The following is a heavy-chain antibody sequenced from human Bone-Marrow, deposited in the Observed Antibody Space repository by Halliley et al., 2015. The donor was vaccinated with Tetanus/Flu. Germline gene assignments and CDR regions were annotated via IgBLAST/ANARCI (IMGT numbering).Heavy chain of an antibody. CDR3: ARAIVVLTANYFDY. Sequence: TLSLTCTVSGGSISSGDYYWSWIRQHPGKGLEWIGNIFYSGSTYYNPSLKSRLTISADTSKNQFSLKLSPVTAADTAVYYCARAIVVLTANYFDYWGQGTLVTVSS. D-gene: IGHD2-21*02. V-gene: IGHV4-31*03. J-gene: IGHJ4*02. CDR1: GGSISSGDYY. CDR2: IFYSGST.